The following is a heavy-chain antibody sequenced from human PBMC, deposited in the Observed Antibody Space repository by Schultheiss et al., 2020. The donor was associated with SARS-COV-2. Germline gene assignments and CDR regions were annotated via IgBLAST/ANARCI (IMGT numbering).Heavy chain of an antibody. Sequence: SETLSLTCTVSGGSITNHYWSWIRQPRGKGLECIGYIYSSGSATYNPSLKSRVITSLDTSRNQFSLRLSSVTAADTAFYYCAGSGYRYGARWWGQGTLVTVSS. V-gene: IGHV4-59*11. J-gene: IGHJ4*02. CDR2: IYSSGSA. D-gene: IGHD5-18*01. CDR3: AGSGYRYGARW. CDR1: GGSITNHY.